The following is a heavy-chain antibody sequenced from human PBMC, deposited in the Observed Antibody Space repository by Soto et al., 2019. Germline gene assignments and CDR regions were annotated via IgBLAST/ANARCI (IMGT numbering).Heavy chain of an antibody. J-gene: IGHJ4*02. CDR1: GFTLRNYE. CDR3: ASERLCGADCYFFDN. CDR2: ISGSNNNI. V-gene: IGHV3-48*03. Sequence: GVSRRLSCAASGFTLRNYEMNWVRQAPGKGLEWISKISGSNNNIYYADSVRGRFTISRDNAKNSLYLQMNSLRAEDTAIYYCASERLCGADCYFFDNWGQGTQVTVSS. D-gene: IGHD2-21*02.